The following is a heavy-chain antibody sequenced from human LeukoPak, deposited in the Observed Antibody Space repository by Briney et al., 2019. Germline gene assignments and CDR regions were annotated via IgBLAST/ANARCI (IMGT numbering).Heavy chain of an antibody. V-gene: IGHV4-30-2*01. Sequence: SETLSLTCAVSGGSISSGGYSWSWIRQPPGKGLEWIGYIYHSGSTYYNPSLKSRVTISVDRSKNQFSLKLSSVTAADTAVYYCARGAYCSSTSCSSAFDYWGQGTLVTVSS. CDR2: IYHSGST. CDR1: GGSISSGGYS. J-gene: IGHJ4*02. CDR3: ARGAYCSSTSCSSAFDY. D-gene: IGHD2-2*01.